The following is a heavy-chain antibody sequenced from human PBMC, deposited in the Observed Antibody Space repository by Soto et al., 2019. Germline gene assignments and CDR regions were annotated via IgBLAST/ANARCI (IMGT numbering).Heavy chain of an antibody. V-gene: IGHV3-30-3*01. CDR1: GFTFSDYA. CDR2: ISFDGSNK. D-gene: IGHD3-10*01. Sequence: QVHLVESGGGVVHPGRSLRLSCAASGFTFSDYAIHWVRQAPGKGLEWVAVISFDGSNKYFADCVKGRFTISRDNSKDTLYLQMNSLRAEDTALYYCARASFFTMVRGGHFYFYGMDVWGQGTTVIVSS. CDR3: ARASFFTMVRGGHFYFYGMDV. J-gene: IGHJ6*02.